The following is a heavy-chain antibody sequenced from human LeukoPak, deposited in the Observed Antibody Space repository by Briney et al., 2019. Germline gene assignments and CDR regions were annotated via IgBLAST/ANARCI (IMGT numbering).Heavy chain of an antibody. CDR2: IKHSGST. V-gene: IGHV4-34*01. D-gene: IGHD6-6*01. CDR3: ARGRGIAARRWFDP. CDR1: GGSFSGYY. J-gene: IGHJ5*02. Sequence: SETLSLTCAVYGGSFSGYYWSWIRQPPGKRLEWIGEIKHSGSTNYNPSLKSRVTISVDTSKNQFSLKLSSVTAADTAVYYCARGRGIAARRWFDPWGQGTLVTVSS.